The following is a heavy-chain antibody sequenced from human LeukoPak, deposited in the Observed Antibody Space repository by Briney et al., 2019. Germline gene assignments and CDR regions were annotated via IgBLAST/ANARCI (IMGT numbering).Heavy chain of an antibody. D-gene: IGHD2-2*02. CDR2: ISYDGSNK. V-gene: IGHV3-30*19. CDR1: GFTVSGNY. J-gene: IGHJ5*02. CDR3: ARGMVVVPAAVHWFDP. Sequence: GGSLRLSCAASGFTVSGNYMSLVRQAPGKGLEWVAVISYDGSNKYYADSVKGRFTISRDNSKNTLYLQMNSLRAEDTAVYYCARGMVVVPAAVHWFDPWGQGTLVTVSS.